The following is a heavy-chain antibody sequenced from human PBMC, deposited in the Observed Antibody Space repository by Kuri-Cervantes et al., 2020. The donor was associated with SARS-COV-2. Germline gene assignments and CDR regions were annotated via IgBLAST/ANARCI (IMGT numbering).Heavy chain of an antibody. V-gene: IGHV4-34*01. Sequence: GSLRLSCAVYGGSFSGYYLSWIRQPPGKGLEWIREINHSGSTNYNPSLKSRVTILVDTSKNQLSLKLSSVTATDTAVYYCARGWGSSWRLNAFDIWGQGTMVTVSS. CDR1: GGSFSGYY. CDR2: INHSGST. J-gene: IGHJ3*02. CDR3: ARGWGSSWRLNAFDI. D-gene: IGHD6-13*01.